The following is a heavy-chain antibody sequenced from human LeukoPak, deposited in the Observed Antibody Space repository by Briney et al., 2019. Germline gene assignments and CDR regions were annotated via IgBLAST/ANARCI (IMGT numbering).Heavy chain of an antibody. Sequence: SQTLSLTCAISGDSVSSNSAAWNWIRQSPSRGLEWLGRTYYRSKWYNDYAVSVKSRITINPDTSKNQFSLKLSSVTAADTAVYYCARGPAEYGSGSYDYWGQGTLVTVSS. CDR3: ARGPAEYGSGSYDY. D-gene: IGHD3-10*01. CDR2: TYYRSKWYN. J-gene: IGHJ4*02. V-gene: IGHV6-1*01. CDR1: GDSVSSNSAA.